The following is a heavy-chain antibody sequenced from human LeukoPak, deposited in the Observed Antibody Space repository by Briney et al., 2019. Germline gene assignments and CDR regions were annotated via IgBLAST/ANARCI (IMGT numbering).Heavy chain of an antibody. V-gene: IGHV4-39*01. CDR1: GGSIISSPYY. CDR2: IYHTGKT. CDR3: VKTRAGGGAFDI. J-gene: IGHJ3*02. D-gene: IGHD3-16*01. Sequence: SETLSLTCTVSGGSIISSPYYWVLIRQSPGKGLEWIGTIYHTGKTYYNPSLNSRVTMSLDTSKNQFSLKLIAMTAADTAIYYCVKTRAGGGAFDIWGQGTKVTVSS.